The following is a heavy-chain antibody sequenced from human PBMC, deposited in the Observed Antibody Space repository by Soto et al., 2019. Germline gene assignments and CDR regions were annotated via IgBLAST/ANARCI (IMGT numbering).Heavy chain of an antibody. J-gene: IGHJ4*02. CDR3: AHRQVRGPRRVLKNDY. Sequence: QITLKESGPTLVKPTQTLTLTCTFSGFSLSTSGVGVGWIRQPPGKALEWLALIYWDDDKRYSPSLKSRLTITKDTSKNQVVLTMTNMDPVDTATYYCAHRQVRGPRRVLKNDYWGQGTLVTVSS. D-gene: IGHD3-10*01. V-gene: IGHV2-5*02. CDR1: GFSLSTSGVG. CDR2: IYWDDDK.